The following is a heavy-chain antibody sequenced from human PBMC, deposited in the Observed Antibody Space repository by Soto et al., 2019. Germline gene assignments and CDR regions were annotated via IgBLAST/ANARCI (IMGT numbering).Heavy chain of an antibody. D-gene: IGHD2-2*01. CDR2: IYYSGST. Sequence: SETLSLTCTVSGGSISSGGYYWSWIRQHPGKGLEWIGYIYYSGSTYYNPSLKSRVTISVDTSKNQFSLKLSSVTAADTAVYYCARGCRGEYQLSYGMDVWGQGTTVTVFS. CDR1: GGSISSGGYY. J-gene: IGHJ6*02. V-gene: IGHV4-31*03. CDR3: ARGCRGEYQLSYGMDV.